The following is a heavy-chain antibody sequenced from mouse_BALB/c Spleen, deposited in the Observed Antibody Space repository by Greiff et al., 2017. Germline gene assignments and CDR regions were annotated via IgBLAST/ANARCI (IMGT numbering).Heavy chain of an antibody. D-gene: IGHD1-1*01. V-gene: IGHV3-8*02. CDR2: ISYSGST. J-gene: IGHJ1*01. CDR1: GDSITSGY. Sequence: EVKLQESGPSLVKPSQTLSLTCSVTGDSITSGYWNWIRKFPGNKLEYMGYISYSGSTYYNPSLKSRISITRDTSKNQYYLQLNSVTTEDTATYYCARWGTTVHWYFDVWGAGTTVTVSS. CDR3: ARWGTTVHWYFDV.